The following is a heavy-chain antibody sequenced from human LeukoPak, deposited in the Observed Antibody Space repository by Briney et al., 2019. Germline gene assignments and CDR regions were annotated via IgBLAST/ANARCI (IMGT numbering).Heavy chain of an antibody. Sequence: GGSLTFSCEASGFTFTDYYMSWVRQAPGQGLEWVEWININGGATNYAHTLQGRFTMSRDNAKNSLYLQMNSLKAEDTAVYYCARDTRRGREYDFWSGYYSHYYYYYYMDVWGKGTTVTISS. J-gene: IGHJ6*03. CDR3: ARDTRRGREYDFWSGYYSHYYYYYYMDV. D-gene: IGHD3-3*01. CDR1: GFTFTDYY. CDR2: ININGGAT. V-gene: IGHV3-11*04.